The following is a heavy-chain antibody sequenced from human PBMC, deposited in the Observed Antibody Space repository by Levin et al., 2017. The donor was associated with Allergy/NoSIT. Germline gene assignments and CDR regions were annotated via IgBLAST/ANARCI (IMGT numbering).Heavy chain of an antibody. Sequence: ASVKVSCTASGFTFTTYALSWVRQAPGKGLEWVSVISASGGSTDYADSVKGRFTISRDNSKNTLYLQMNSLRADDTAVYYCAKGPFSSSSRGYYFDYWGQGTLVTVSS. J-gene: IGHJ4*02. CDR2: ISASGGST. CDR3: AKGPFSSSSRGYYFDY. CDR1: GFTFTTYA. V-gene: IGHV3-23*01. D-gene: IGHD6-6*01.